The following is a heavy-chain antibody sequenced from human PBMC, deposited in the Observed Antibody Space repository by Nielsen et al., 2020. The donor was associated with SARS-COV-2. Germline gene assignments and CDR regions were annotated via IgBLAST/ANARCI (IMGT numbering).Heavy chain of an antibody. V-gene: IGHV3-23*01. D-gene: IGHD5-24*01. CDR1: GFTFSDYA. Sequence: GESLKISCVASGFTFSDYAMRWVRQAPGTGLEWVSTITSGGSTYYPDSLKGRFTISRDNAKNMVYLQMNSLRVEDTAVYFCGRAAADGHSASYYYMDVWGKGTTVTVSS. CDR2: ITSGGST. CDR3: GRAAADGHSASYYYMDV. J-gene: IGHJ6*03.